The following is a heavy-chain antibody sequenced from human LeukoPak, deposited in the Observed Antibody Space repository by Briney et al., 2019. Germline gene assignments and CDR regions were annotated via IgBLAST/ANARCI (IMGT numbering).Heavy chain of an antibody. V-gene: IGHV4-34*01. J-gene: IGHJ6*03. CDR3: ARSDFGVVINYYYYYMDV. CDR1: GGSFSGYY. CDR2: INHSGST. Sequence: SETLSLTXAVYGGSFSGYYWSWIRQPPGKGLEWIGEINHSGSTNYNPSLKSRVTISVDTSKNQFSLKLSSVTAADTAVYYCARSDFGVVINYYYYYMDVWGKGTTVTVSS. D-gene: IGHD3-3*01.